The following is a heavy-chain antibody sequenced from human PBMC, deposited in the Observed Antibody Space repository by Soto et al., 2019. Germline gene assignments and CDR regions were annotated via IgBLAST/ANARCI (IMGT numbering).Heavy chain of an antibody. CDR3: SRQSYSSYYFDY. CDR1: GFTFSSYA. Sequence: GGSLRLSCAASGFTFSSYAMHWVRQAPGKGLEYVSAISSNGGSTYYANSVKGRFTIPRDNSKNTLYLQMGSLRAEDMAVYYCSRQSYSSYYFDYWXQGXLVXVSS. J-gene: IGHJ4*01. D-gene: IGHD6-13*01. CDR2: ISSNGGST. V-gene: IGHV3-64*01.